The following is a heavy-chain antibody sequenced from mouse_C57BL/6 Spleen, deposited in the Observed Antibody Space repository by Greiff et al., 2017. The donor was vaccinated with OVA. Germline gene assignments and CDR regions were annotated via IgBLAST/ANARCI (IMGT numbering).Heavy chain of an antibody. V-gene: IGHV14-4*01. Sequence: DVQLQESGAELVRPGASVKLSCTASGFNIKDDYMHWVKQRPEQGLEWIGWIDPENGDTEYASKFQGKATITADTSSNTAYLQLSSLTSEDTAVYYCTTFDYDDGFAYWGQGTLVTVSA. CDR1: GFNIKDDY. CDR2: IDPENGDT. CDR3: TTFDYDDGFAY. D-gene: IGHD2-4*01. J-gene: IGHJ3*01.